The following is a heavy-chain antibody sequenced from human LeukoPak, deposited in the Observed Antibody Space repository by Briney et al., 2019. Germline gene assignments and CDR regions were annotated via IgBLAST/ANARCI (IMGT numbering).Heavy chain of an antibody. CDR3: AKSLGDYYGSGSRKGPFDY. Sequence: GGSLRLSCAASGFTFSSYAMSWVRQAPGKGLEWVSAISGSGGSTYYADSVKGRFTISRDNSKNTLYLQMNSLRAEGTAVYYCAKSLGDYYGSGSRKGPFDYWGQGTLVTVSS. CDR2: ISGSGGST. D-gene: IGHD3-10*01. V-gene: IGHV3-23*01. J-gene: IGHJ4*02. CDR1: GFTFSSYA.